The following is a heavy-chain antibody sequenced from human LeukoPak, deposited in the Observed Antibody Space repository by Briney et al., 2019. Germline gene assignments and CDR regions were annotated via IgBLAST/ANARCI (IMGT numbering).Heavy chain of an antibody. CDR2: MSYEETYK. CDR1: GFSVRDYA. D-gene: IGHD1-14*01. V-gene: IGHV3-30-3*01. CDR3: AREEPDFDY. J-gene: IGHJ4*02. Sequence: GGSLRLSCAASGFSVRDYAMHWVRQAPGKGLEWVAVMSYEETYKNYAEAVKGRFTISRDDSKNTLFLQMNSLRAEDTAVYYCAREEPDFDYWGQGTLVTVSS.